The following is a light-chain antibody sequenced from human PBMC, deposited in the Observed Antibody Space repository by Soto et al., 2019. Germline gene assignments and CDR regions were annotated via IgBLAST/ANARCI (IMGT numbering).Light chain of an antibody. J-gene: IGKJ4*01. Sequence: EIVMTQSPATLSVSPVERATLSCRASQSVSSNLAWYQQKPGQAPRLLIYGSSTRATGIPARFSGSGSGTEFTLTISSLQSEDFAVYYCQHYNHWPPLTFGGGTQVEIK. CDR3: QHYNHWPPLT. CDR1: QSVSSN. V-gene: IGKV3-15*01. CDR2: GSS.